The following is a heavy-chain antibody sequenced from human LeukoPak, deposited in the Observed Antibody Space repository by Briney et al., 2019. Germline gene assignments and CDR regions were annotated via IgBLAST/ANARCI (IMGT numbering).Heavy chain of an antibody. J-gene: IGHJ4*02. CDR3: AKDVMITFGGVANFDY. V-gene: IGHV3-23*01. CDR2: ISGSGGST. D-gene: IGHD3-16*01. CDR1: GFTFSSYA. Sequence: GGSLRLSCAASGFTFSSYAMSWVRQAPGKGLEWVSAISGSGGSTYYADSVKGRFTISRDNSKNTLYLQMNSLRAEDTAVCYCAKDVMITFGGVANFDYWGQGTLVTVSS.